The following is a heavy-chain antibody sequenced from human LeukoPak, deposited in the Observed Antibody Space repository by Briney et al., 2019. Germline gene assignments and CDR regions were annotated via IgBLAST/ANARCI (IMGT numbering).Heavy chain of an antibody. D-gene: IGHD1-26*01. V-gene: IGHV3-23*01. CDR3: AKDSKIVGATFRSYHFMDV. CDR1: GFTFSSHA. Sequence: GGSLRLSCAASGFTFSSHAMSWVRHAPGKGLEWGSAISGSGGGTYYADSVRGRVTISRDNSKNTLYLQMKRARVEDTAVHYCAKDSKIVGATFRSYHFMDVWGKGTAVTVSS. CDR2: ISGSGGGT. J-gene: IGHJ6*03.